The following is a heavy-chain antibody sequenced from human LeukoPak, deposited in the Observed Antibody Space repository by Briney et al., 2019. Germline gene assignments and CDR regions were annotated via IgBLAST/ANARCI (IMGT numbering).Heavy chain of an antibody. CDR2: MNPNSGNT. J-gene: IGHJ6*03. CDR3: ARGLSGSYYWDYYYYMDV. D-gene: IGHD1-26*01. V-gene: IGHV1-8*02. CDR1: GYTFTSYG. Sequence: ASVKVSCKASGYTFTSYGINWVRQATGQGLEWMGWMNPNSGNTGYAQKFQGRVTMTRNTSISTAYMELSSLRSEDTAVYYCARGLSGSYYWDYYYYMDVWGKGTTVTISS.